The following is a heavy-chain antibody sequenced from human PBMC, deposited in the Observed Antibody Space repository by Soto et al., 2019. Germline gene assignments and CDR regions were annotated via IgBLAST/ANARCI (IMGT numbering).Heavy chain of an antibody. Sequence: SETLSLTCTVSGGSISSYYWSWIRQPPGKGLEWIGYIYHSGSTNYNPSLKSRVTISVDTSKNQFSLKLSSVTAADTAVYYCARLLYGSGSWFDPWGQGTLVTVS. J-gene: IGHJ5*02. CDR3: ARLLYGSGSWFDP. CDR1: GGSISSYY. V-gene: IGHV4-59*08. D-gene: IGHD3-10*01. CDR2: IYHSGST.